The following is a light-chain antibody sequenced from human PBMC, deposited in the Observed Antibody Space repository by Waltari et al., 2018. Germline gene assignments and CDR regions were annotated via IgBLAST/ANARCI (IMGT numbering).Light chain of an antibody. V-gene: IGLV2-8*01. CDR2: EVS. J-gene: IGLJ1*01. CDR1: SSDVGSHDF. CDR3: SSYGGINNSPYV. Sequence: QSALTQPPSASGSPGQSVTISCTGTSSDVGSHDFVSWYQQFPGKAPKLIIWEVSRRPSGVPDRFAGSKSGNTASRTVSWLQAEDEADYYCSSYGGINNSPYVFGTGTKVTV.